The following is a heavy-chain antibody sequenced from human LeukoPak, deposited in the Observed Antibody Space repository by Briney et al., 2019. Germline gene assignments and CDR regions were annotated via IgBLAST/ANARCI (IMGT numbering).Heavy chain of an antibody. D-gene: IGHD3-22*01. V-gene: IGHV4-34*01. Sequence: SETLSLTCTVSGGSISTYYWNWIRQPPGKGLEWIGEINHSGSTNYNPSLKSRVTISVDTSKNQFSLKLSSVTAADTAVYYCAGRYDSSGYYGRWGQGTLVTVSS. CDR1: GGSISTYY. CDR3: AGRYDSSGYYGR. J-gene: IGHJ4*02. CDR2: INHSGST.